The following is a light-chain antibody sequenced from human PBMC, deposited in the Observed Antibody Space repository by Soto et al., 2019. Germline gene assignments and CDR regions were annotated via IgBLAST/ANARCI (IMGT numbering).Light chain of an antibody. CDR1: SSDVGGYNF. CDR3: CSYAGTYTYVV. J-gene: IGLJ2*01. Sequence: QSVLTQPRSVSGSPGQSVTISCTGTSSDVGGYNFVSWYQHHPGKAPKVLIYDVSKRPSGVPDRFSGSKSGNTASLTISGFQAEDEADYHCCSYAGTYTYVVFGGGTKVTVL. V-gene: IGLV2-11*01. CDR2: DVS.